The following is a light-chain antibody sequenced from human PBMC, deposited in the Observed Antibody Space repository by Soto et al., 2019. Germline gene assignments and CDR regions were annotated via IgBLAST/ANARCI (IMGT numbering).Light chain of an antibody. CDR1: QSISRS. J-gene: IGKJ2*01. Sequence: DIQMTQSPSSLSAYVGDRVTITCRASQSISRSLNWYQQKPGKAPELLIYAASILQSGVPSRFSGRGSGTDFTLTISSLQPEDFAIYYCQQSYNTPPYTFGQGTKLEIK. CDR3: QQSYNTPPYT. V-gene: IGKV1-39*01. CDR2: AAS.